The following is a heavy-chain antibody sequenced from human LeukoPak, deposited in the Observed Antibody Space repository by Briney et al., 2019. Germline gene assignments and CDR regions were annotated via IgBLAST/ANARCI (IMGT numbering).Heavy chain of an antibody. J-gene: IGHJ4*02. D-gene: IGHD3-3*01. Sequence: GGSLRLSCAASGFTFSSYAMSWVRQAPGKGLEWVSAISGSGGSTYYAGSVKGRFTISRDNSKNTLYLQMNSLRAEDTAVYYCAKGSFTIFGVVTYNYFDYWGQGTLVTVSS. CDR2: ISGSGGST. CDR3: AKGSFTIFGVVTYNYFDY. V-gene: IGHV3-23*01. CDR1: GFTFSSYA.